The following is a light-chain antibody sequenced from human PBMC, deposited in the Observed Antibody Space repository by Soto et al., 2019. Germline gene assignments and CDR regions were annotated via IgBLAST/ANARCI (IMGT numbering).Light chain of an antibody. J-gene: IGKJ2*01. Sequence: DIQMTQSPSILSASVGDRVSITCRASQSIDNFLAWYRQKPGKAPDLLIYDASSLQDGVPSRFSGSGSGTEFTLIFSSLQPADFATYHCQQYHTYPYTFGQGTKLEIK. V-gene: IGKV1-5*01. CDR2: DAS. CDR3: QQYHTYPYT. CDR1: QSIDNF.